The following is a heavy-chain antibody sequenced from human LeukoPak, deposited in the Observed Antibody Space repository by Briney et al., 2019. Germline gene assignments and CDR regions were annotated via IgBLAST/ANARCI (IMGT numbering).Heavy chain of an antibody. J-gene: IGHJ4*02. V-gene: IGHV3-15*01. CDR1: GFTFSSYA. Sequence: GGSLRLSCAASGFTFSSYAMSWVRQAPGKGLEWVGRIKSKTDGGTTDYAAPVKGRFTISRDDSKNTLYLQMNSLKTEDTAVYYCTTVFGGVGKMYYFDYWGQGTLVTVSS. CDR2: IKSKTDGGTT. D-gene: IGHD3-10*02. CDR3: TTVFGGVGKMYYFDY.